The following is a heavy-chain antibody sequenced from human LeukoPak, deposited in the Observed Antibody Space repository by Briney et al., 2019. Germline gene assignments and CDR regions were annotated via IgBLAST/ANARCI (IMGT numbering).Heavy chain of an antibody. V-gene: IGHV3-48*03. CDR2: ISSSGSTI. CDR1: GFTFSNFE. J-gene: IGHJ5*02. D-gene: IGHD2-15*01. CDR3: ARDLGFVPWFDP. Sequence: PGGSLRLSCAASGFTFSNFEMNWVRQAPGKGLEWVSYISSSGSTIHYADSVKGRFTISRDNAKNSLYLQMNSLRGEDTAVYYCARDLGFVPWFDPWGQGTLVTVSS.